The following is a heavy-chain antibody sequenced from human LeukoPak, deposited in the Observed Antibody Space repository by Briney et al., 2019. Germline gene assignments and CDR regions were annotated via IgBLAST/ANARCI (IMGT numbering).Heavy chain of an antibody. CDR3: AREGSTRGFDP. CDR1: GYTFTGYY. J-gene: IGHJ5*02. Sequence: ASVKVSCKASGYTFTGYYMHWVRQAPGQGLEWMGWINPNSGGTNNAQKFQGRVTMTRDTSISTAYMELSRLRSDDTAVYYCAREGSTRGFDPWGQGTLVTVSS. D-gene: IGHD2-2*01. CDR2: INPNSGGT. V-gene: IGHV1-2*02.